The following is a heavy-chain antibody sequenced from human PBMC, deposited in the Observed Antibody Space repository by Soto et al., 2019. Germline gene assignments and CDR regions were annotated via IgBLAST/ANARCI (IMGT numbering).Heavy chain of an antibody. CDR2: ISAYNGNT. J-gene: IGHJ6*02. V-gene: IGHV1-18*01. D-gene: IGHD3-22*01. CDR3: ARDLLYYDSSGYPIPHAMDA. Sequence: GASVKVSCKAAGYTFTSYGISWVRQAPGQGLEWMGWISAYNGNTNYAQKLQGRVTMTTDTSTSTAYMELRSLRSDDTAVYYCARDLLYYDSSGYPIPHAMDAWGQGTTATVSS. CDR1: GYTFTSYG.